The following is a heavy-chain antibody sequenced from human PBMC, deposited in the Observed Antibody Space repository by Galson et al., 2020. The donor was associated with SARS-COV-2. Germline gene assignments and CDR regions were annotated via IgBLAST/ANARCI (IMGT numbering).Heavy chain of an antibody. CDR2: FDPEDGET. Sequence: ASVKVSCKVSGYTLTELSMHWVRQAPGKGLEWMGGFDPEDGETIYAQKFQGRVTMTEDTSTDTAYMELSSLRSEDTAVYYCATVDYYGGNRPNWFDPWGQGTLVTVSS. CDR3: ATVDYYGGNRPNWFDP. J-gene: IGHJ5*02. V-gene: IGHV1-24*01. D-gene: IGHD4-17*01. CDR1: GYTLTELS.